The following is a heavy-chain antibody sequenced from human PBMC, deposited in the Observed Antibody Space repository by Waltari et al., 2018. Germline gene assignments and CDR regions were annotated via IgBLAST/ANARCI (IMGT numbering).Heavy chain of an antibody. Sequence: QVQLVQSGAEVKKPGASVKVSCKASGYTFTGYYMHWVRQAPGQGLEWMGSINPTSGGTTYAQKFQGRVTMTRDTSISTAYMELSRLRSDDTAVYYCARGSWDYFFRGFDPWGQGTLVTVSS. CDR1: GYTFTGYY. V-gene: IGHV1-2*02. CDR2: INPTSGGT. J-gene: IGHJ5*02. CDR3: ARGSWDYFFRGFDP. D-gene: IGHD1-7*01.